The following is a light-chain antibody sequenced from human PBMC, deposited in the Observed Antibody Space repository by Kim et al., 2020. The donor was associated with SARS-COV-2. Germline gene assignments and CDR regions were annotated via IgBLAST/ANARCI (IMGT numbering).Light chain of an antibody. CDR3: QAWDSSTVV. Sequence: GSPGQTASITCSGDKLGDEYACWYQQKPGQSPVLVIYQDSKRPSGIPERFSGSNSGNTATLTISGTQAMDEADYYCQAWDSSTVVFGGGTQLTVL. J-gene: IGLJ2*01. CDR1: KLGDEY. V-gene: IGLV3-1*01. CDR2: QDS.